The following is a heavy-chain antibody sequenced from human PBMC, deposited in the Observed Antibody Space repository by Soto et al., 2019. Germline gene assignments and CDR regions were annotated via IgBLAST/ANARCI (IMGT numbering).Heavy chain of an antibody. J-gene: IGHJ4*02. V-gene: IGHV4-30-4*01. CDR2: IYYSGST. D-gene: IGHD3-22*01. Sequence: SETLSLTCTVSGGSISSGDYYWSWIRQPPGKGPEWIGYIYYSGSTYYNPSLKSRVTISVDTSKNQFSLKLSSVTAADTAVYYCASYYDSSGYYAYYFDYWGQGTLVTVSS. CDR3: ASYYDSSGYYAYYFDY. CDR1: GGSISSGDYY.